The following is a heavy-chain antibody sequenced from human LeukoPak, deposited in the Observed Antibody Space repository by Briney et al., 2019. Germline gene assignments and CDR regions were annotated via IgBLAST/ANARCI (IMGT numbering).Heavy chain of an antibody. CDR2: ISYDGSNK. CDR1: GVTLSSYD. D-gene: IGHD2-2*02. CDR3: ARANTPFADY. Sequence: GGSLRLSCAASGVTLSSYDTHWVRQAPGKGLEWVALISYDGSNKYYADSVKGRFAISRDKSKNTVYLQMNSLRVEDTAVYYCARANTPFADYWGQGTLVTVSS. J-gene: IGHJ4*02. V-gene: IGHV3-30*09.